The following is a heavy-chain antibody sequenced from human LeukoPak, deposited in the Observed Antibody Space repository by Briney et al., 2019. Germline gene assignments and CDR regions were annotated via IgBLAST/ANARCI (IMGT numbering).Heavy chain of an antibody. Sequence: GGSLRLSCAASGFTLSNFWMTWVRQAPGKGLEWVANIKHDGTETKYVDSVKGRFTISRDDAKNSLYLQMNSLRAEDTAVYFCARGRYSSGWYHDFWGQGALVTVSS. CDR2: IKHDGTET. V-gene: IGHV3-7*04. D-gene: IGHD6-19*01. CDR3: ARGRYSSGWYHDF. CDR1: GFTLSNFW. J-gene: IGHJ4*02.